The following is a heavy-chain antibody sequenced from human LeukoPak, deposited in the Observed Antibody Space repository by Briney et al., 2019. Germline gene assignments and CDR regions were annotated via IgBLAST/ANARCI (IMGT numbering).Heavy chain of an antibody. CDR2: ISGGGDNT. Sequence: PGGSLRLSCAASGFTFSSYAVSWVRQAPGKGLEWVSAISGGGDNTYYADSVKGRFTISRDNSKITLYLHMNSLRAEDTAVYYCAKDHGIAVAGFYYWGQGTLVTVSS. CDR1: GFTFSSYA. V-gene: IGHV3-23*01. D-gene: IGHD6-19*01. J-gene: IGHJ4*02. CDR3: AKDHGIAVAGFYY.